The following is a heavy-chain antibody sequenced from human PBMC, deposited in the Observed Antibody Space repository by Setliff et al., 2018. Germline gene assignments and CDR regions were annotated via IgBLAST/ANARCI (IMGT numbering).Heavy chain of an antibody. Sequence: GGSLRLSCAASGFTFSTYAMSWVRQAPEKGLEWVSTIYSGDRNTFYTDSVKGRLTIFRDGSKNTLYLQMTSLRAEDTAVYYCAKPQVELRWGFESWGQGTLVTVSS. CDR1: GFTFSTYA. CDR2: IYSGDRNT. CDR3: AKPQVELRWGFES. D-gene: IGHD1-7*01. V-gene: IGHV3-23*03. J-gene: IGHJ4*02.